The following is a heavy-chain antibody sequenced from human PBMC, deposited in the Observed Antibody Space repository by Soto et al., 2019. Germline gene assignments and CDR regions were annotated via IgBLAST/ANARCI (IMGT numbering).Heavy chain of an antibody. Sequence: AASVKVSCKASGYTFTSYYMHWVRQAPGQGLEWMGIINPSGGSTSYAQKFQGRVTMTRDTSTSTVYMELSSLRSEDTAVYYCARDGSYYYDSSGRPYYYGMDVWGQGTTVTVSS. CDR1: GYTFTSYY. J-gene: IGHJ6*02. D-gene: IGHD3-22*01. CDR2: INPSGGST. CDR3: ARDGSYYYDSSGRPYYYGMDV. V-gene: IGHV1-46*01.